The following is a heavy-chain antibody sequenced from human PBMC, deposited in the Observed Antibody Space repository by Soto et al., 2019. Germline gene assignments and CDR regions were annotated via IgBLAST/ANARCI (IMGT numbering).Heavy chain of an antibody. J-gene: IGHJ4*02. D-gene: IGHD3-10*01. CDR1: GFTFSSYG. V-gene: IGHV3-33*01. CDR3: ARDYNPTGGDYFDY. CDR2: IWYDGSSK. Sequence: GGSLRLSCAASGFTFSSYGMHWVRQAPGKGLEWVAVIWYDGSSKSHADSVKGRFTISRDNSKNTLYLQMNSLRAEDTAVYHCARDYNPTGGDYFDYWGQGTLVTV.